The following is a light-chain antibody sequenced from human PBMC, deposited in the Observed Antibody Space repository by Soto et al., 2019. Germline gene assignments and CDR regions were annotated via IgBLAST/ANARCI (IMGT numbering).Light chain of an antibody. V-gene: IGLV2-23*01. CDR3: CSYAGSGTYV. J-gene: IGLJ1*01. Sequence: QSALTQPASVSGSPGQSITISCTGTSSDIGSFNLVSWYQQHPDKAPKLMIYEGSKRPSGVSNRFSGSKSGNTASLTISGLQAEDEADYYCCSYAGSGTYVFGTGTKLTV. CDR2: EGS. CDR1: SSDIGSFNL.